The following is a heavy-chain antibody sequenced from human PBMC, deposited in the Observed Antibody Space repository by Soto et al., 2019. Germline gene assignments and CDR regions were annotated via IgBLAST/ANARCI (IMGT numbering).Heavy chain of an antibody. CDR1: GCRVTSYW. D-gene: IGHD3-22*01. CDR3: ARKDKSGYFNWFDP. CDR2: IFPSDSDT. J-gene: IGHJ5*02. V-gene: IGHV5-51*01. Sequence: GASLKISCRTSGCRVTSYWIAWVRQMPGKGLEWMGIIFPSDSDTRYSPSFQGQVTISADRSTSTVFLQWASLKASDTAVYFCARKDKSGYFNWFDPWGQGTLVTVSS.